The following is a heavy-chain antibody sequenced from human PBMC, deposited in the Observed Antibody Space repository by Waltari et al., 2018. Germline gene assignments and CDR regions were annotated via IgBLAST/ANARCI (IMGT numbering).Heavy chain of an antibody. D-gene: IGHD3-9*01. CDR3: ARNGGGYYDILTGSFYYYMDV. CDR2: IFSNDEK. V-gene: IGHV2-26*01. Sequence: QVTLKESGPVLVKPTETLTLTCTVSGFSLSNARMGVSWIRQPPGKALEWLAHIFSNDEKSYSTSLKSRLTISKDTSKSQVFLTMTNMDPVDTATYYCARNGGGYYDILTGSFYYYMDVWGKGTTVTVSS. J-gene: IGHJ6*03. CDR1: GFSLSNARMG.